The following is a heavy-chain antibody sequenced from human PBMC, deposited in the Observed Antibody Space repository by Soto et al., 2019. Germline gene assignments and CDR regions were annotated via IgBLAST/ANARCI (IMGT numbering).Heavy chain of an antibody. D-gene: IGHD3-22*01. J-gene: IGHJ1*01. CDR1: GFTVSSNY. CDR2: IYSGGST. Sequence: EVQLVESGGGLIQPGGSLRLSCAASGFTVSSNYMSWVRQAPGKGLEWVSVIYSGGSTYYADSVKGRFTISRDNSKNTLLLQMNSLRAQDTGVYYCARDPGESGYPEYFQPWGQGTLVTVSS. CDR3: ARDPGESGYPEYFQP. V-gene: IGHV3-53*01.